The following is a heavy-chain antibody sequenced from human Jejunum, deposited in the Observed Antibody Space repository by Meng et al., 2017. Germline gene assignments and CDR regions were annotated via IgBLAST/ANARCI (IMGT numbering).Heavy chain of an antibody. CDR3: ARPHTSA. J-gene: IGHJ5*02. CDR1: GGSISSSSYY. Sequence: QLQVQGSGPGLVKPSETLSLTCTVSGGSISSSSYYWGWIRQPRGKGLEWIGTMYYHGSTYYNPSLKSRVTISVDTSKNQFSLKLSSVTAADTAVYYCARPHTSAWGQGTLVTVSS. CDR2: MYYHGST. V-gene: IGHV4-39*01. D-gene: IGHD2-21*01.